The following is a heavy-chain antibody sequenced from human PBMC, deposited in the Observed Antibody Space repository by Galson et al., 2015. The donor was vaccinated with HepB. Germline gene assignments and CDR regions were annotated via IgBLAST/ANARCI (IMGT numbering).Heavy chain of an antibody. CDR1: GFTFSNAW. V-gene: IGHV3-15*01. Sequence: SLRLSCAASGFTFSNAWMSWVRQAPGKGLEWVGRIKSKTDGGTTDYAAPVKGRFTISRDDSKNTLYLQMNSLKTEDTAVYYCTTYARVIDGYYYPGAFDIWGQGTMVTVSS. J-gene: IGHJ3*02. D-gene: IGHD3-22*01. CDR3: TTYARVIDGYYYPGAFDI. CDR2: IKSKTDGGTT.